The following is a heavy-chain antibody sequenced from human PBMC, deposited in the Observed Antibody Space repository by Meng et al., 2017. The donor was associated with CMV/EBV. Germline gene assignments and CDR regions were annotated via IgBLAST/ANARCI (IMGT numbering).Heavy chain of an antibody. CDR1: GFTVSSNY. CDR3: AREGGGSTRGYYFDY. J-gene: IGHJ4*02. CDR2: IYSGGST. D-gene: IGHD2-2*01. V-gene: IGHV3-53*01. Sequence: GESLKISCAASGFTVSSNYMSWVRQAPGKGLEWVSVIYSGGSTYYADSVKGRFTISRDNSKNTLYLQMSSLRAEDTAVYYCAREGGGSTRGYYFDYWGQGTLVTVSS.